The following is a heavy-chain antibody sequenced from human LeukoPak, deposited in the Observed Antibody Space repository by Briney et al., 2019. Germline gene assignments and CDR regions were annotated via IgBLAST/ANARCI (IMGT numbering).Heavy chain of an antibody. CDR2: INSDGSST. CDR3: ARDPHAPDYYDSSGIDY. V-gene: IGHV3-74*01. D-gene: IGHD3-22*01. Sequence: GGSLRLFCAASGFTFSSYWMHWVRQAPGKGLVWVSRINSDGSSTSYADSVKGRFTISRDNAKNTLYLQMNSLRAEDTAVYYCARDPHAPDYYDSSGIDYWGQGTLVTVSS. J-gene: IGHJ4*02. CDR1: GFTFSSYW.